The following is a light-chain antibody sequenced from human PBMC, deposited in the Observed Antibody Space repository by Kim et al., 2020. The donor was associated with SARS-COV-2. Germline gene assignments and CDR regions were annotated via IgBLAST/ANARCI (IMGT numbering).Light chain of an antibody. V-gene: IGKV3-11*01. CDR1: QSVSSY. Sequence: LSPGEGSTLSCRASQSVSSYLAWYQQNPGQAPRLLIYDASNRATGIPARFSGSGSGTDFTLTISSLEPEDFAVYYCQQRSNWPLYTFGQGTKLEI. CDR3: QQRSNWPLYT. CDR2: DAS. J-gene: IGKJ2*01.